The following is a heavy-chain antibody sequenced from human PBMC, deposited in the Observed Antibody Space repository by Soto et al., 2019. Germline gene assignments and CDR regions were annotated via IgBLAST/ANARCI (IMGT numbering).Heavy chain of an antibody. CDR1: GFTFISYA. Sequence: GGSLRLSCAASGFTFISYAMSWVRQAPGKGLEWVSAISGSGGSTYYADSVKGRFTISRDNSKNTLYLQMNSLRAEDTAVYYCAMGGNDFWSGFFDYWGQGTLVTVSS. CDR2: ISGSGGST. D-gene: IGHD3-3*01. V-gene: IGHV3-23*01. J-gene: IGHJ4*02. CDR3: AMGGNDFWSGFFDY.